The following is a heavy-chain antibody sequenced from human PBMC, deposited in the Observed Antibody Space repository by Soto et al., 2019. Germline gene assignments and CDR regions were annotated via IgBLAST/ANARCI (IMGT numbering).Heavy chain of an antibody. J-gene: IGHJ6*02. CDR2: INPNNGAT. D-gene: IGHD2-2*02. Sequence: ASVKVSCKASGYIFSGSYMHWLRQAPGQGLEWMGWINPNNGATKYAQKFQGRVTVTRDTSTSTAYMGLSSLTSGHTAVYYGVRALAEGYGSSSGCYTRPLKVMDVWGQGTTVTVSS. CDR3: VRALAEGYGSSSGCYTRPLKVMDV. V-gene: IGHV1-2*02. CDR1: GYIFSGSY.